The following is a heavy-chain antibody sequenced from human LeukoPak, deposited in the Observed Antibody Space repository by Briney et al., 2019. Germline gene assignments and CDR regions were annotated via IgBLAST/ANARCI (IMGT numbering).Heavy chain of an antibody. Sequence: PSETLSLTCTVSGYSISSGYYWGWIRQPPGKGLEWIGSIYHSGSTYYNPSLKSRVAISVDTSKNQFSLKLSSVTAADTAVYYCARVPYYYDSSGYYSVDCWGQGTLVTVSS. CDR1: GYSISSGYY. D-gene: IGHD3-22*01. CDR2: IYHSGST. V-gene: IGHV4-38-2*02. CDR3: ARVPYYYDSSGYYSVDC. J-gene: IGHJ4*02.